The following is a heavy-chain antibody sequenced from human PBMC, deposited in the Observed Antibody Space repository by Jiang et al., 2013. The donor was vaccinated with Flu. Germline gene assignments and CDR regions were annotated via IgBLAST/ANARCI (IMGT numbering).Heavy chain of an antibody. CDR1: GFSINYYA. CDR2: IRFDGSEK. J-gene: IGHJ4*02. V-gene: IGHV3-30*02. CDR3: ATLRGSSYDTYLADY. Sequence: VQLLESGGGVVQPGGSLRLSCAAAGFSINYYAMYWVRQGPGKGLEWVASIRFDGSEKYYAESVKGRFTISRDNSKNTLYMQMSSLRVEDTSPYYCATLRGSSYDTYLADYWGQGTLVTVSS. D-gene: IGHD2-2*01.